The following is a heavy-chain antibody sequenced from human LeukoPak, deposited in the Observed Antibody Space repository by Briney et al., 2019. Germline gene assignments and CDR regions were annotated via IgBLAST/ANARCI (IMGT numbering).Heavy chain of an antibody. CDR2: ISYDGSNK. CDR3: AKWELYSGFYYIDY. J-gene: IGHJ4*02. Sequence: GRSLRLSCAASGFTFSSYVMHWVRQAPGKGPEWVAVISYDGSNKYYADSVKGRFTISRDNAKNSLYLQMNSLRAEDTAVYYCAKWELYSGFYYIDYWGQGTLATVSS. CDR1: GFTFSSYV. V-gene: IGHV3-30-3*02. D-gene: IGHD1-26*01.